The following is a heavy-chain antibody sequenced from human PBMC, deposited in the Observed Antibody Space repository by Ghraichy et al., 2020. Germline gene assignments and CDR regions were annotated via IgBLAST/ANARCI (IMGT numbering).Heavy chain of an antibody. J-gene: IGHJ6*03. V-gene: IGHV1-8*01. CDR2: MNPDSGNA. CDR1: GYTFTNYD. CDR3: ARGLYRNWDIYYYYMDV. D-gene: IGHD1/OR15-1a*01. Sequence: ASVKVSCKASGYTFTNYDINWVRQAPGQGLEWMGWMNPDSGNAGYAQKFQGRVTMTRKTSISTAYLEVSSLRSDDTAVYYCARGLYRNWDIYYYYMDVWSEGTPVSVSS.